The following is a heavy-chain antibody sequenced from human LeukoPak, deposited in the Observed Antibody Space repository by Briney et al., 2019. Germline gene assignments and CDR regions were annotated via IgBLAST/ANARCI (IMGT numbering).Heavy chain of an antibody. J-gene: IGHJ5*02. CDR1: GGTFSSYA. V-gene: IGHV1-69*05. Sequence: SVKVSCKASGGTFSSYAISWVRQAPGQGLEWMGRIIPIFGTVNYAQKFQGRVTITTDESTSTAYMELSSLRSEDTAVYYCARGPILTGWFDPWGQGTLVTVSS. CDR3: ARGPILTGWFDP. CDR2: IIPIFGTV. D-gene: IGHD3-9*01.